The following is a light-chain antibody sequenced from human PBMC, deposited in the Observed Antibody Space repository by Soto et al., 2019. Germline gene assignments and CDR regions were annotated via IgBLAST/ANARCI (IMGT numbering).Light chain of an antibody. V-gene: IGLV2-14*01. CDR3: SSKTSSRTPFV. J-gene: IGLJ1*01. Sequence: QSVLTQPASVSGSPGQSITISCTGTSSDVGGYNYVSWYQQHPGNAPRLMIYEVNNRPSGVPNRFSGSKSGNTASLTISGLQVEDEADYYCSSKTSSRTPFVFGTGTKVTVL. CDR1: SSDVGGYNY. CDR2: EVN.